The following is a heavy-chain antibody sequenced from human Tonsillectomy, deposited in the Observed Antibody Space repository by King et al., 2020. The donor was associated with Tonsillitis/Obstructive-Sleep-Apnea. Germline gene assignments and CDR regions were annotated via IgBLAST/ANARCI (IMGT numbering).Heavy chain of an antibody. V-gene: IGHV3-9*01. CDR2: ISWNGGYL. D-gene: IGHD3-22*01. CDR1: GFTFDDYA. CDR3: AKDMNRARHDGIAYYFVH. Sequence: VQLVESGGGLVQPGRSLRLSCAASGFTFDDYALHWVRQAPGKGLEWVSGISWNGGYLAYADSVKGRFTISRDNAKNSLYLQMNSLRAEDTALYYCAKDMNRARHDGIAYYFVHWGQGTLVTGSS. J-gene: IGHJ4*02.